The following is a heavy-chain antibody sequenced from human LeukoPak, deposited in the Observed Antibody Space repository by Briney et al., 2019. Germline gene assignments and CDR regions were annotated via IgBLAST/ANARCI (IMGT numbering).Heavy chain of an antibody. D-gene: IGHD2-15*01. J-gene: IGHJ4*02. CDR2: IIPILGIA. CDR3: ARDSVCGGSCYSGPHFDY. Sequence: GASVKVSCKASGGTFSSYAISWVRQAPGQGLEWMGRIIPILGIANYAQKLQGRVTMTTDTSTSTAYMELRSLRSDDTAVYYCARDSVCGGSCYSGPHFDYWGQGTLVTVSS. CDR1: GGTFSSYA. V-gene: IGHV1-69*04.